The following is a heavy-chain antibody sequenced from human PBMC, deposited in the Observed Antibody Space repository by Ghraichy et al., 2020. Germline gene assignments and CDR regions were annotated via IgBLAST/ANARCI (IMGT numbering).Heavy chain of an antibody. D-gene: IGHD3-16*01. V-gene: IGHV3-33*01. CDR2: IWDNGSNK. CDR3: ARDSDISMMTYYFDY. J-gene: IGHJ4*02. Sequence: GGSLRLSCAASGFTFSSYAMHWVRQAPGKGLEWVAVIWDNGSNKYYADSVKGRFTISRDNSKNTLYLQMNSLRAEDTAVYYCARDSDISMMTYYFDYWGQGTLVTVSS. CDR1: GFTFSSYA.